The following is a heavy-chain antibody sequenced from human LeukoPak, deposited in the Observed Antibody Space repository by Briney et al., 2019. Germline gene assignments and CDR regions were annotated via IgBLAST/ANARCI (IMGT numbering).Heavy chain of an antibody. V-gene: IGHV1-46*01. Sequence: GASVKVSCKTSGYTFTDYYIHWVRQAPGQGLEWIGIIYPSGGTTDTSRTFQGRVTVTRDTSTSTVCMELRTLTSEDTAIYYCIRESHGGYFDYWGQGTLVTVSS. CDR1: GYTFTDYY. CDR2: IYPSGGTT. CDR3: IRESHGGYFDY. J-gene: IGHJ4*02. D-gene: IGHD3-16*01.